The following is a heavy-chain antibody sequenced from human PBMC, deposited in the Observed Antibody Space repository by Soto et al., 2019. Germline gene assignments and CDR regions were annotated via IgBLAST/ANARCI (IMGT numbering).Heavy chain of an antibody. CDR3: ARDMGPYGYYYYYYMDV. CDR1: GFTFSSYW. D-gene: IGHD2-8*01. J-gene: IGHJ6*03. V-gene: IGHV3-74*01. Sequence: GGSLRLSCAASGFTFSSYWMHWVRQAPGKGLVWVSRINSDGSSTSYADSVKGRFTISRDNAKNTLYLQMNSLRAEDTAVYYCARDMGPYGYYYYYYMDVWGKGTTVTVSS. CDR2: INSDGSST.